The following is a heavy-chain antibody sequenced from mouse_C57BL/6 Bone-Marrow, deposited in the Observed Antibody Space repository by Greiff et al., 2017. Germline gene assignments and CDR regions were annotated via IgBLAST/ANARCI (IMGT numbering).Heavy chain of an antibody. J-gene: IGHJ3*01. CDR2: FYPGSGSI. CDR1: GNTFTEYT. V-gene: IGHV1-62-2*01. Sequence: QVQLQQPGAELVKPGASVKLSCKASGNTFTEYTIHWVKQRSGQGLEWIGWFYPGSGSIKYNEKFKDKATLTADKSSSTVYMELSRLTSEDSAVYFCARHGALYYGSSPSWFAYWCQGTLVTVSA. CDR3: ARHGALYYGSSPSWFAY. D-gene: IGHD1-1*01.